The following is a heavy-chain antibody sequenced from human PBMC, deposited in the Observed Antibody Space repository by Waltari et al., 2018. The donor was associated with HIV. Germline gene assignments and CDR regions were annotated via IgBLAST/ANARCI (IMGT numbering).Heavy chain of an antibody. Sequence: QVQLVESGGGLVKPGGSMRLSCAASGFSFSDSYMTWIRQATGKRLGWVSHSSNSGTNKYYAYSVKGRFPVSRDNAKNSLYLQMNSLRAEDTAVYYCARDRGYTYGPPDFWGQGTLVTVSS. CDR2: SSNSGTNK. CDR1: GFSFSDSY. J-gene: IGHJ4*02. CDR3: ARDRGYTYGPPDF. V-gene: IGHV3-11*04. D-gene: IGHD5-18*01.